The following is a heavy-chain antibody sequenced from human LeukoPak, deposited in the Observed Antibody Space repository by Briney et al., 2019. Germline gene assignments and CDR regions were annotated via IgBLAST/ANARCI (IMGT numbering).Heavy chain of an antibody. CDR1: GGSISSSSYY. V-gene: IGHV4-39*07. D-gene: IGHD1-20*01. J-gene: IGHJ3*02. CDR3: ARTTITGTTVVAFDI. CDR2: IYYSGSI. Sequence: SETLSLTCTVSGGSISSSSYYWGWIRQPPGKGLEWIGNIYYSGSIYYNPSLKSRVTMSVDTSKNQFSLKLSSVTAVDTAVYYCARTTITGTTVVAFDIWGQGTMVTVSS.